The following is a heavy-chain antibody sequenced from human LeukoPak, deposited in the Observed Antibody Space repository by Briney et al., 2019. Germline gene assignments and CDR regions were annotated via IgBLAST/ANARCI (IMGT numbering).Heavy chain of an antibody. CDR2: LYSGGST. CDR1: GFLVSSNY. J-gene: IGHJ4*02. Sequence: GGSLRLSCAASGFLVSSNYVNWVRQAPGKGLEWVSVLYSGGSTFSADSVKGRFTISRDTSKNTLYLHMNSLRADDTAVYYCARDPSGNLHFDYWGQGTLVTVSS. V-gene: IGHV3-53*01. CDR3: ARDPSGNLHFDY. D-gene: IGHD6-19*01.